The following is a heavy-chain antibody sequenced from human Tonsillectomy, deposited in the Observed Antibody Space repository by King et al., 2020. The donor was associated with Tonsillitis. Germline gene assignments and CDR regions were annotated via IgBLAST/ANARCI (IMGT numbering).Heavy chain of an antibody. CDR1: GFTFSSYG. J-gene: IGHJ3*02. Sequence: VQLVQSGGGVVQPGRSLRLSCAASGFTFSSYGMHWVRQAPGKGLEWVAVISYDGSNKYYADSVKGRFTISRDNSKNTLYLQMNSLRAEDTAVYCCAKETGYSYGSGAFDIWGQGTMVTVSS. D-gene: IGHD5-18*01. CDR3: AKETGYSYGSGAFDI. V-gene: IGHV3-30*18. CDR2: ISYDGSNK.